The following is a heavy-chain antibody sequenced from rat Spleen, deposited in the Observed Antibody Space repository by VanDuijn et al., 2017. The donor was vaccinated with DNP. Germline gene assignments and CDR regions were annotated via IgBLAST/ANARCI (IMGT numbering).Heavy chain of an antibody. V-gene: IGHV5-20*01. Sequence: EVQLVESGGGLVLPGRSQKLSCAASGFIFSDYYMAWVRQAPTKGLEWVASINPDGASTYYLDSVKGRFTISRDNAENTVYLQMNSLRSEDTATYYCTKDLQWYAMDAWGQGTSVTVSA. CDR2: INPDGAST. CDR1: GFIFSDYY. D-gene: IGHD1-1*01. J-gene: IGHJ4*01. CDR3: TKDLQWYAMDA.